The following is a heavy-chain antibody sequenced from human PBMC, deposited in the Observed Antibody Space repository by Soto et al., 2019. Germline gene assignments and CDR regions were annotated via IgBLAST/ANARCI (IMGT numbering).Heavy chain of an antibody. J-gene: IGHJ4*02. CDR1: GVTFSSYA. CDR3: ASSLLRDYDYSYYEADYFDY. V-gene: IGHV1-69*13. Sequence: VKVSGKTVGVTFSSYAISRMRQAPGQGLEWMGVINAIFGTANYAQMFQGRVTITADESTSTAYMELSRLRSEDTAVYYCASSLLRDYDYSYYEADYFDYWGQ. D-gene: IGHD4-4*01. CDR2: INAIFGTA.